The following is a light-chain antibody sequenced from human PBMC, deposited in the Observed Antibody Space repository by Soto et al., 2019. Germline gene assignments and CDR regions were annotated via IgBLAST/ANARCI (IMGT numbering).Light chain of an antibody. Sequence: EIQVTQSPSSLSAYKGDRVAITCRASHAISNSLALYQLKPGKPPQLLIYAASTLQSGVQSWFSGSGSGTDFTLTISGLQPEDLATYYCQSYNTVRPTFGHWTRLE. CDR1: HAISNS. J-gene: IGKJ5*01. CDR3: QSYNTVRPT. V-gene: IGKV1-27*01. CDR2: AAS.